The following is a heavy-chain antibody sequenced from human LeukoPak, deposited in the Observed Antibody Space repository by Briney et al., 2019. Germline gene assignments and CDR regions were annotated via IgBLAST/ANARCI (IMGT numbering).Heavy chain of an antibody. CDR2: IYYSGST. D-gene: IGHD3-9*01. CDR1: GASVSDSSYY. J-gene: IGHJ4*02. CDR3: ARLSKGRYFDYIFDY. V-gene: IGHV4-39*01. Sequence: SETLSLTCAVSGASVSDSSYYWGWIRQPPGKGLGWVGNIYYSGSTYYNPSLDSRVTMSVDTSKNQFSLKLSSVTAADTAVYYCARLSKGRYFDYIFDYWGQGPLVTVSS.